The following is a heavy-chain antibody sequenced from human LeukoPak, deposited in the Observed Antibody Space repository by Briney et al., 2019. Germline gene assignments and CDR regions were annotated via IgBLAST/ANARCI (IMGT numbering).Heavy chain of an antibody. CDR1: DDSITMYY. Sequence: SETLSLTCTVSDDSITMYYWTWIRQPPGKGLEWIGYVDHTGSTKSNPSLNGRVSISRDTSNNFFSLRLRSVTAADTAVYFCARGRVSSSTWYSTYYYFFYMDFWGKGTTVTVSS. J-gene: IGHJ6*03. D-gene: IGHD4-11*01. V-gene: IGHV4-59*01. CDR2: VDHTGST. CDR3: ARGRVSSSTWYSTYYYFFYMDF.